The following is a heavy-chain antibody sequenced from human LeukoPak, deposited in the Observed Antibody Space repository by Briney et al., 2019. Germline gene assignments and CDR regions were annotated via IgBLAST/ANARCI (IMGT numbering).Heavy chain of an antibody. CDR1: GFTFSSYW. J-gene: IGHJ4*02. Sequence: SGGSLRLSCAASGFTFSSYWMHWVRQAPGKGLVWVSRINSNGSSTSYADSVKGRFTISRDNAKNTLYLQMNSLRAEDTALYYCASSPSAAARYWGQGTLVTVSS. D-gene: IGHD6-13*01. CDR2: INSNGSST. CDR3: ASSPSAAARY. V-gene: IGHV3-74*01.